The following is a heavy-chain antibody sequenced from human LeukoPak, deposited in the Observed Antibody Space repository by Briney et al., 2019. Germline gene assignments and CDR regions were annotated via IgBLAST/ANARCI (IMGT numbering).Heavy chain of an antibody. J-gene: IGHJ4*02. CDR3: AKPFLDSSGYGDFDY. CDR2: ISGSGGST. Sequence: GGSLRLSCAASGFTFSSYAMSWVRQAPGKGLEWVSAISGSGGSTYYADSVKGRFTISRDNSKNTLYLQMNGLRAEDTAVYYCAKPFLDSSGYGDFDYWGQGTLVTVSS. V-gene: IGHV3-23*01. D-gene: IGHD3-22*01. CDR1: GFTFSSYA.